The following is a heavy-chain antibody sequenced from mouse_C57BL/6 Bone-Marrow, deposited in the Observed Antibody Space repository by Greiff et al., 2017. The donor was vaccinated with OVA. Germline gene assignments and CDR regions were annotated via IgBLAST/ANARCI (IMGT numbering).Heavy chain of an antibody. Sequence: VKLQQPGAELVMPGASVKLSCKASGYTFTSYWMHWVKQRPGQGLEWIGEIDPSDSYTNYNQKFKGKSTLTVDKSSSTAYMQLSSLTSEDSAVYYCASYGYDDAWFAYWGQGTLVTVSA. V-gene: IGHV1-69*01. J-gene: IGHJ3*01. CDR2: IDPSDSYT. CDR3: ASYGYDDAWFAY. CDR1: GYTFTSYW. D-gene: IGHD2-2*01.